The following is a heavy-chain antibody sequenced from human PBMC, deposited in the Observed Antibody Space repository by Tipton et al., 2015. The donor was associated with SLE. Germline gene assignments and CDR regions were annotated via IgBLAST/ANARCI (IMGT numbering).Heavy chain of an antibody. V-gene: IGHV4-59*01. CDR2: IYYSGNT. CDR3: ARGRSYDSSGYYFYYYYYMDV. Sequence: TLSLTCIVSGASISSYYWSWIRQSPGKGLEWIGYIYYSGNTNYNPSLKSRVTISVDTSKNQFSLKLSSVTAADTAVYYCARGRSYDSSGYYFYYYYYMDVWGKGTTVTVSS. D-gene: IGHD3-22*01. CDR1: GASISSYY. J-gene: IGHJ6*03.